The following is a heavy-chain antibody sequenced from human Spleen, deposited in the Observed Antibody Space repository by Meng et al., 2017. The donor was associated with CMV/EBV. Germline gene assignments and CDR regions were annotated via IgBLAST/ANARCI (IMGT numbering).Heavy chain of an antibody. J-gene: IGHJ4*02. CDR1: GGSINSFH. CDR2: IYYSGST. CDR3: ARRARGLAARSYYFDY. D-gene: IGHD6-6*01. V-gene: IGHV4-59*01. Sequence: SGGSINSFHWCTWLRQPPGKGLEWIGYIYYSGSTNYNPSLKSRVTISVDTSKNQFSLKLSSVTAADTAVYYCARRARGLAARSYYFDYWGQGTLVTVSS.